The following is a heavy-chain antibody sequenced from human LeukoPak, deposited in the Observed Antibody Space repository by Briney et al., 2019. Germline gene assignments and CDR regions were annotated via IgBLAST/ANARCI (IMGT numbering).Heavy chain of an antibody. J-gene: IGHJ4*02. D-gene: IGHD6-13*01. V-gene: IGHV4-4*02. Sequence: SGTLSLTCAVSGGSISSSNWWSWVRQPPGKGLEWIGEIYHSGSTNYNPSLKSRVTISVDKSKNQFSLKLSSVTAAGTAVYYCASLSPGIAAAGRYYFDYWGQGTLVTVSS. CDR2: IYHSGST. CDR1: GGSISSSNW. CDR3: ASLSPGIAAAGRYYFDY.